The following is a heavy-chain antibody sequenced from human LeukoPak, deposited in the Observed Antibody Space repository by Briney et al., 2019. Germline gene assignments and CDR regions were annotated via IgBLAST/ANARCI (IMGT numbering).Heavy chain of an antibody. D-gene: IGHD2-15*01. V-gene: IGHV3-30*04. CDR1: GFTFSSYA. J-gene: IGHJ4*02. CDR3: AKDRGMFLVGYLDY. Sequence: PGGSLRFSCAASGFTFSSYAMHWVRQAPGKGLEWVAVISYDGSNKYYADSVKGRFTISRDNSKNTLYLQMNSLRAEDTAVYYCAKDRGMFLVGYLDYWGQGTLVTVSS. CDR2: ISYDGSNK.